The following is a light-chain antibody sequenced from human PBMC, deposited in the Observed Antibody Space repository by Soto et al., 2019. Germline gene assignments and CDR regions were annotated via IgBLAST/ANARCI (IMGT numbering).Light chain of an antibody. J-gene: IGLJ3*02. CDR2: DVA. CDR3: RSYTTFSTLV. V-gene: IGLV2-14*01. Sequence: QSALTQPVSVSGSPGQSITIPCTGTSSDIGAYDSVSWYQQYPGKAPKLIIYDVANRPSGVSDRLSGSKSGNTASLTISRLQAEDEADYYCRSYTTFSTLVLGGGTKVTVL. CDR1: SSDIGAYDS.